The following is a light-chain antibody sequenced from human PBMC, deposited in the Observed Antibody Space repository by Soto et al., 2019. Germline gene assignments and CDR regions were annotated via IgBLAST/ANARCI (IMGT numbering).Light chain of an antibody. CDR1: SSDIGSYDR. V-gene: IGLV2-23*02. Sequence: QSPLTRPSSVSGSPGQSITISRPGTSSDIGSYDRVSWYQRHPGKAPKLMIFEDSRRPSGISNRFSGSKSGNTASLTISGLQAEDEADYYCCSYAGSNIFAVFGGGTQLTVL. J-gene: IGLJ2*01. CDR2: EDS. CDR3: CSYAGSNIFAV.